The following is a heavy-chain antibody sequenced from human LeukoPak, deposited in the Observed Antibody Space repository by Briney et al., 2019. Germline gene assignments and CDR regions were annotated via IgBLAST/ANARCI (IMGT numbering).Heavy chain of an antibody. CDR1: GGSFSGYY. D-gene: IGHD3-10*01. CDR2: INHSGST. Sequence: PSETLSLTCAVYGGSFSGYYWSWIRQPPGKGLEWIGEINHSGSTNYNPSLKSRVTISVDTSKNQFSLKLSPVTAADTAVYYCARGRTLYYGSGSLTRPLDYWGQGTLVTVSS. CDR3: ARGRTLYYGSGSLTRPLDY. J-gene: IGHJ4*02. V-gene: IGHV4-34*01.